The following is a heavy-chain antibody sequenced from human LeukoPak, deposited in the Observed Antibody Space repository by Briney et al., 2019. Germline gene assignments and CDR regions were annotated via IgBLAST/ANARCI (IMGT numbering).Heavy chain of an antibody. CDR3: ARIASDWGSKYWYFDL. V-gene: IGHV1-2*02. J-gene: IGHJ2*01. D-gene: IGHD2-21*01. Sequence: GASVKVSCKASGYTFGGYFIHWVRQAPGQGLEWMGWINPSGETNYTQKFEARVTMTRDTSITTAYMELTSLRFDDTAIYYCARIASDWGSKYWYFDLWGRGTLVTVSS. CDR1: GYTFGGYF. CDR2: INPSGET.